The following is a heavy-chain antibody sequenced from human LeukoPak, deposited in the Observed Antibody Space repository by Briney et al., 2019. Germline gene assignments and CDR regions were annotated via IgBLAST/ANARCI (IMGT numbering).Heavy chain of an antibody. V-gene: IGHV3-30*18. Sequence: GRSLRLSCAASGFTFSSYGMHWVRQAPGKGLEWVAVISYDGSNKYYADSVKGRFTISRNNSKNTLYLQMNSLRAEDTAVYYCAKDPRNYDILTGYYIPPVDWGQGTLVTVSS. J-gene: IGHJ4*02. CDR3: AKDPRNYDILTGYYIPPVD. CDR1: GFTFSSYG. D-gene: IGHD3-9*01. CDR2: ISYDGSNK.